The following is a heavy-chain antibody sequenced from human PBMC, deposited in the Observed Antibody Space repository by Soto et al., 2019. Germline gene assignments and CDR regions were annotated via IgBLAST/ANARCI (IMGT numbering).Heavy chain of an antibody. CDR2: IWYDGSNK. J-gene: IGHJ6*02. Sequence: GGSLRLSCAASGFTFSSYGMHWVRQAPGKGLEWVAVIWYDGSNKYYADSVKGRFTISRDNSKNTLYLQMNSLRAEDTAVYYCARGDYQLLWMGAYYYGMDVWGQGTTVTVSS. CDR3: ARGDYQLLWMGAYYYGMDV. V-gene: IGHV3-33*01. CDR1: GFTFSSYG. D-gene: IGHD2-2*01.